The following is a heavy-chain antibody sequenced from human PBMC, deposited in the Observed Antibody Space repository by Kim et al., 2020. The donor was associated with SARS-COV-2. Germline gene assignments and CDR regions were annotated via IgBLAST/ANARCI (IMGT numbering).Heavy chain of an antibody. D-gene: IGHD2-2*01. Sequence: GGSLRLSCAASGFTFSTYDMSWVRQAPGKGLEWVSAILGRDGSTFYADSVKGRFTISRDNSKNTLFLQLNSLRAEDTALYYCARESSRRADYGGQGTLVT. CDR2: ILGRDGST. CDR1: GFTFSTYD. V-gene: IGHV3-23*01. CDR3: ARESSRRADY. J-gene: IGHJ4*02.